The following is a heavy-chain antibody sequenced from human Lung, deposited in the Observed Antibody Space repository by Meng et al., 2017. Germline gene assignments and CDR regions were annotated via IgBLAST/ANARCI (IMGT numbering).Heavy chain of an antibody. CDR2: IHYSGRT. Sequence: QVQLQESGPGLVQPSETLSLTCTVSGGSISGYYWSWIRQPPGKELEWIGYIHYSGRTNYKPSLKSQVTISVDTSKNQFSLKLSSVTAADTAVYYCARHPQFGTTMIEYWGQGTLVTVSS. J-gene: IGHJ4*02. D-gene: IGHD1-7*01. CDR1: GGSISGYY. V-gene: IGHV4-59*08. CDR3: ARHPQFGTTMIEY.